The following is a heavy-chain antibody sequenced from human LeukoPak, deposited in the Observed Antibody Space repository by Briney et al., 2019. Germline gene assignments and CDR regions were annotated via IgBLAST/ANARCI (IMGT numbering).Heavy chain of an antibody. CDR2: ISYDGSNK. V-gene: IGHV3-30*03. Sequence: GRSLRLSCAASGFTFSSYGMHWVRRAPGKGLEWVAVISYDGSNKYYADSVKGRFTISRDNSKNTLYLQMNSLRAEDTAVYYCARDPSTTVVTPSGCDYWGQGTLVTVSS. J-gene: IGHJ4*02. CDR3: ARDPSTTVVTPSGCDY. CDR1: GFTFSSYG. D-gene: IGHD4-23*01.